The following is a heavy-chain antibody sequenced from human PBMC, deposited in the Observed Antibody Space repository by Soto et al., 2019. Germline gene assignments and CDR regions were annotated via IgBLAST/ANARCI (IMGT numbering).Heavy chain of an antibody. Sequence: PXGTLSLTCTVSGGTISNYYWSWIRQPPGKGLEWMGYMYYSGSTKYNPSLKSRVTISVGTSNNQFFLKLNSVTAADTAVYFCTRVGGYYGDYPNFDYWGRGTLVTVSS. CDR2: MYYSGST. CDR3: TRVGGYYGDYPNFDY. CDR1: GGTISNYY. V-gene: IGHV4-59*01. J-gene: IGHJ4*02. D-gene: IGHD4-17*01.